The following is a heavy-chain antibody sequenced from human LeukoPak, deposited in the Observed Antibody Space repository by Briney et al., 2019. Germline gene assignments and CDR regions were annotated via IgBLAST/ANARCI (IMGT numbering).Heavy chain of an antibody. CDR3: ARAGSGTFDY. V-gene: IGHV4-31*03. D-gene: IGHD1-26*01. J-gene: IGHJ4*02. Sequence: SETLSLTCTVSGGSISSGGYYWSWIRQHPGKGLEWIGYIYYSGSTYYNPSLKSRVTISVDTSKNQFSLKLSSVTAADTAVYYCARAGSGTFDYWGQGTLVTVSS. CDR1: GGSISSGGYY. CDR2: IYYSGST.